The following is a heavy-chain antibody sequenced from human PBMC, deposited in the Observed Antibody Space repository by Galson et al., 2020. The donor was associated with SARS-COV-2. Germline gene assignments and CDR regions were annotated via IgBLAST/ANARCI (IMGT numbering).Heavy chain of an antibody. CDR3: ARDYQGSNGSYGYEPRFDP. Sequence: ASVKVSCKASGYTFTGYYMHWVRQAPGQGLEWMGWINPNSGGTNYAQKFQGWVTMTRDTSISTAYMELSRLRSDDTAVYYCARDYQGSNGSYGYEPRFDPWGQGTLVTVSS. V-gene: IGHV1-2*04. J-gene: IGHJ5*02. D-gene: IGHD5-18*01. CDR2: INPNSGGT. CDR1: GYTFTGYY.